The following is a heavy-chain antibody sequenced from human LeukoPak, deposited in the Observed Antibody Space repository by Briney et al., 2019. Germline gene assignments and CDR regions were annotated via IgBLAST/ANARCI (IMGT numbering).Heavy chain of an antibody. Sequence: GASVKVSCKVSGYTLTELSMHWVRQAPGQGLEWMGGIIPIFGTANYAQKFQGRVTITADKSTSTAYMELSSLRSEDTAVYYCAATTVGYYYYYMDVWGKGTTVTVSS. CDR3: AATTVGYYYYYMDV. J-gene: IGHJ6*03. V-gene: IGHV1-69*06. CDR1: GYTLTELS. CDR2: IIPIFGTA. D-gene: IGHD4-11*01.